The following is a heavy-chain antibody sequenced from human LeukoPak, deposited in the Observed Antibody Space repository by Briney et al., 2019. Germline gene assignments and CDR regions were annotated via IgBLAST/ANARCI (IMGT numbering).Heavy chain of an antibody. D-gene: IGHD6-25*01. J-gene: IGHJ3*02. CDR3: ARGGDGNDAFDI. CDR1: GGTFSSYA. CDR2: INPSGGST. Sequence: ASVKVSCKASGGTFSSYAISWVRQAPGQGLEWMGIINPSGGSTSYAQKFQGRVTMTRDTSTSTVYMELSSLRSEDTAVYYCARGGDGNDAFDIWGQGTMVTVSS. V-gene: IGHV1-46*01.